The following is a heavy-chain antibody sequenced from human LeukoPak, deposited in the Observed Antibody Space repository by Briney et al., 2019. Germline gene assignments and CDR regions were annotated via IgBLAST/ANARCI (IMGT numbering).Heavy chain of an antibody. CDR2: IYYSEST. J-gene: IGHJ6*03. Sequence: PSETLSLTCTVSGGSISSYYWSWIRQPPGKGLEWIGYIYYSESTNYNPSLKSRVTISVDTSKNQFSLKLSSVTAADTAVYYCARESIAAAGRYYYYYYYMDVWGKGTTVTVSS. D-gene: IGHD6-13*01. V-gene: IGHV4-59*01. CDR1: GGSISSYY. CDR3: ARESIAAAGRYYYYYYYMDV.